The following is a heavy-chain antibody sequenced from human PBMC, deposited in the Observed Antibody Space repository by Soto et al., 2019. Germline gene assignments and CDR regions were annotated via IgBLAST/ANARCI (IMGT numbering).Heavy chain of an antibody. CDR3: ERRPSTGWFFDF. V-gene: IGHV5-51*01. J-gene: IGHJ4*02. Sequence: GESLKISCKGSGYSFTSYWIGWVRQMPGKGLEWMGIIYPGDSDTRYSPSFQGQVAFSADKSISTAYLQWSGLKASDTAIYYCERRPSTGWFFDFWGQGTLVTVSS. CDR1: GYSFTSYW. CDR2: IYPGDSDT. D-gene: IGHD6-19*01.